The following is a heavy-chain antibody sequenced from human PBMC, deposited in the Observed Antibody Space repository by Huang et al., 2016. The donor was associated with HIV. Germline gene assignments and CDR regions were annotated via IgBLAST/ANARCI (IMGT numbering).Heavy chain of an antibody. CDR1: GYTLSELS. D-gene: IGHD3-16*02. CDR2: FNPEDGET. J-gene: IGHJ4*02. V-gene: IGHV1-24*01. CDR3: TTGLDRFFDY. Sequence: QFQLVQSGAEVKKPGASVKVSCKVSGYTLSELSIHWVRQAPGKGLEWMGGFNPEDGETVYAQNVQGRVTMTEDTSADTAYMEVHSLKSADTAVYYCTTGLDRFFDYWGQGTLITVSS.